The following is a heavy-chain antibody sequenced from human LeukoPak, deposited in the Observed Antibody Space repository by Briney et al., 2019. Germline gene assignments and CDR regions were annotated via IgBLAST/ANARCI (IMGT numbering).Heavy chain of an antibody. J-gene: IGHJ6*03. Sequence: SETLSLTCTVSGGSISSYYWSWIRQPPGKGLEWIAYIYYSGSTNYNPSLKSRVTISVDTSKNQFSLKLSSVTAADTAVYYCARGSGDHSYMDVWGKGTTVTVFS. CDR2: IYYSGST. CDR1: GGSISSYY. CDR3: ARGSGDHSYMDV. D-gene: IGHD4-17*01. V-gene: IGHV4-59*08.